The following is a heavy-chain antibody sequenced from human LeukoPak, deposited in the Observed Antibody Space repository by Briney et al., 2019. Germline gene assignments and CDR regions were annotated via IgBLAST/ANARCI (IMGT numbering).Heavy chain of an antibody. CDR2: INPNSGGT. V-gene: IGHV1-2*02. CDR1: GYTFTGYY. D-gene: IGHD3-10*01. CDR3: ARAGGGESYDY. J-gene: IGHJ4*02. Sequence: ASVTVSCKASGYTFTGYYMHWVRQAPGLGLEWMGWINPNSGGTNYAQKFQGRVTMTRDTSISTAYMELSRLRSDATAVYYCARAGGGESYDYWGQGTLVTVSS.